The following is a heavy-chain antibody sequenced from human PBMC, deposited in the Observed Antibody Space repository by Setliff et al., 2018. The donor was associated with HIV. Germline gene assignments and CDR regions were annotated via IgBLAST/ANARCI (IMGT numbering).Heavy chain of an antibody. V-gene: IGHV3-48*04. J-gene: IGHJ4*02. CDR3: ARKELGTTVVTPFDY. D-gene: IGHD4-17*01. CDR2: ISSSGSTI. CDR1: GFSFNDYS. Sequence: PGGSLRLSCAASGFSFNDYSMNWVRQAPGKGLEWISYISSSGSTIYYADSVKGRFTISRDNAKNSLYLQMNSLRAEDTAVYYCARKELGTTVVTPFDYWGQGTLVTVSS.